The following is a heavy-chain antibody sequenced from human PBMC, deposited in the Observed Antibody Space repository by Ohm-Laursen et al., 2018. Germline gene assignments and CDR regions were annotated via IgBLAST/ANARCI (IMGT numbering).Heavy chain of an antibody. Sequence: SLRLSLPASVFIGSNNYFSWVRQAPGTGLEWVSLIYAGCSTYYADSVKGRFPISRDNSKNTLYLQMNSLRAEDTAVYYCARDGLEEYGETDPWGQGTLVTVSS. CDR1: VFIGSNNY. CDR3: ARDGLEEYGETDP. V-gene: IGHV3-66*01. J-gene: IGHJ5*02. CDR2: IYAGCST. D-gene: IGHD4-17*01.